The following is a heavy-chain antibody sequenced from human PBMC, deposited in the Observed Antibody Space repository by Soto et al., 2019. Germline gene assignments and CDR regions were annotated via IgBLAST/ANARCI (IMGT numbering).Heavy chain of an antibody. V-gene: IGHV4-39*01. Sequence: QLQLQESGPGQVKPSETLSLICTGFGGSIRSNNCSWVWIRQPPGKGLEWIGNVYFGDSTYYNPSLKSRVSISVDTSKNQFSLKVNSVTAADTAVYYCARTGPRGWFGDPLDVWGQGSQVIGSS. CDR1: GGSIRSNNCS. CDR2: VYFGDST. CDR3: ARTGPRGWFGDPLDV. J-gene: IGHJ6*02. D-gene: IGHD3-10*01.